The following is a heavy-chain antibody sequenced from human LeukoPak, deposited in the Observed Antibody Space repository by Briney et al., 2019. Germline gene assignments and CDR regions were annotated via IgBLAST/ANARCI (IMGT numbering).Heavy chain of an antibody. CDR1: GSTFSSSG. D-gene: IGHD2-15*01. J-gene: IGHJ4*02. CDR3: AKALGYCSGGSCPSDY. Sequence: GGSLRLSFAALGSTFSSSGMHWGRQAPGKGLGWGAFIRYDGSNKSYAVSVKGRFTISRDNSKHTLYLQMNSLRAEDTAVYYCAKALGYCSGGSCPSDYWGQGTLVSVSS. CDR2: IRYDGSNK. V-gene: IGHV3-30*02.